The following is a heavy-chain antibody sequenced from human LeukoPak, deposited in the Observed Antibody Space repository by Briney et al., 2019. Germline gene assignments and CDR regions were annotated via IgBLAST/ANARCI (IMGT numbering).Heavy chain of an antibody. V-gene: IGHV1-69*04. CDR2: IIPILGIA. Sequence: SVKVSCKASGGTLSSYAISWVRQAPGQGLEWMGRIIPILGIANYAQKFQGRVTITADKSTSTAYMELSSLRSEDTAVYYCARAFFIVAAYFDYWGQGTLVTVSS. D-gene: IGHD6-13*01. CDR3: ARAFFIVAAYFDY. CDR1: GGTLSSYA. J-gene: IGHJ4*02.